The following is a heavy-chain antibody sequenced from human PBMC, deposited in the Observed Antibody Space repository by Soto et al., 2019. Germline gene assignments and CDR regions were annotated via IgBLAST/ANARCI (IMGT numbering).Heavy chain of an antibody. D-gene: IGHD2-8*02. Sequence: QVQLVESGGGVVQPGRSLRLSCSVSGFTVSSKGMHWVRQAPGKGLEWVAVISRDGRTKFYADSVEGRFTISKDRSRNTLVLERDSLRSDDTAVYYCTGEVASGYWGQGTLVTVSS. CDR3: TGEVASGY. CDR1: GFTVSSKG. J-gene: IGHJ4*02. V-gene: IGHV3-30*03. CDR2: ISRDGRTK.